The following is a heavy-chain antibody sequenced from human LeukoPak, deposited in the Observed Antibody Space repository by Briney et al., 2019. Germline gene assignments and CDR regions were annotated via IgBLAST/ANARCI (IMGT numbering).Heavy chain of an antibody. CDR3: ARDRDVVPAAIDYYYYYMDV. Sequence: SETLSLTCTVSGGSISSYYWSWIRQPAGKGQEWIGRIYTSGSTNYNPSLKSRVTMSVDTSKNQFSLKLSSVTAADTAVYYCARDRDVVPAAIDYYYYYMDVWGKGTTVTVSS. J-gene: IGHJ6*03. CDR2: IYTSGST. D-gene: IGHD2-2*01. CDR1: GGSISSYY. V-gene: IGHV4-4*07.